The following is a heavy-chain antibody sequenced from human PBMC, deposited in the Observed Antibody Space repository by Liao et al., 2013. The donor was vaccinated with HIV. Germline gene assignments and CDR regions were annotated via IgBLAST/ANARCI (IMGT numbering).Heavy chain of an antibody. CDR3: ARDTVLGVITKWYFDL. Sequence: QMQLQESGPGLVKPSETLSLTCTVSGGSISSYYWSWIRQPPGKGLEWIGYISYSGNTDYNPSLKSRVTISLDTSKNQFSLKVNSVTAADTAVYYCARDTVLGVITKWYFDLWGRGTLVTVSS. CDR1: GGSISSYY. J-gene: IGHJ2*01. CDR2: ISYSGNT. D-gene: IGHD3-10*01. V-gene: IGHV4-59*01.